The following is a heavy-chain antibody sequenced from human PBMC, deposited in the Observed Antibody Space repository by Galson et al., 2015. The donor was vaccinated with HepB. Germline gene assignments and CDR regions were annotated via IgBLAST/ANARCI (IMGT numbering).Heavy chain of an antibody. CDR1: GFTFSSYW. CDR2: IKQDGSEK. V-gene: IGHV3-7*03. J-gene: IGHJ4*02. Sequence: SLRLSCAASGFTFSSYWMSWVRQAPGKGLEWVANIKQDGSEKYYVDSVKGRFTISRDNAKNSLYLQMNSLRAEDTAVYYCARDGYSYGYGWDYFDYWGQGTLVTVSS. D-gene: IGHD5-18*01. CDR3: ARDGYSYGYGWDYFDY.